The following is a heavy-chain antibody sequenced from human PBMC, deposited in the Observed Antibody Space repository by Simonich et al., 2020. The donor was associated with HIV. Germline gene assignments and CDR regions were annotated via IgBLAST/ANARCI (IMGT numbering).Heavy chain of an antibody. D-gene: IGHD4-17*01. J-gene: IGHJ4*02. CDR1: GYTLTELS. Sequence: QVQLVQSGAEVKKPGASVKVSCKVSGYTLTELSMHWELQAPGKGVEWMGGFEPEDGETIYAQEVQGRVTMTEDTSTDTAYMELSSLRSEDTAVYYCATGLNYGDYSGFDYWGQGTLVTVSS. V-gene: IGHV1-24*01. CDR2: FEPEDGET. CDR3: ATGLNYGDYSGFDY.